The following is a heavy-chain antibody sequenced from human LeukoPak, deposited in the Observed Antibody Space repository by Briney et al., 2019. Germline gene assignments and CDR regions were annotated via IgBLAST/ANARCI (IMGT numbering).Heavy chain of an antibody. J-gene: IGHJ4*02. CDR1: GFTFSSYA. CDR2: ISGSGGST. V-gene: IGHV3-23*01. CDR3: AKGDSSSRNLGY. D-gene: IGHD6-13*01. Sequence: GGSLSLSCAASGFTFSSYAMSWVRQAPGKGLEWVSAISGSGGSTYYADSVKGRFTISRDNSKNTLYLQMNSLRAEDTAVYYCAKGDSSSRNLGYWGQGTLVTVSS.